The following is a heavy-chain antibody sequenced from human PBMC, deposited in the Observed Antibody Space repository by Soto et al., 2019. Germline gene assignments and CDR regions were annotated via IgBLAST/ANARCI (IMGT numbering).Heavy chain of an antibody. J-gene: IGHJ4*02. D-gene: IGHD6-19*01. CDR3: ARGGVAESDY. CDR2: INAGNGNT. V-gene: IGHV1-3*01. Sequence: QVQLVQSGAEVKKPGASVKVSCKASGYTFTSYAMHWVRQAPGQRLEWMGWINAGNGNTKYSQKFQGRVTITRDAAASTAYLELSSLRSEDTAVYYCARGGVAESDYWGQGTLVTVAS. CDR1: GYTFTSYA.